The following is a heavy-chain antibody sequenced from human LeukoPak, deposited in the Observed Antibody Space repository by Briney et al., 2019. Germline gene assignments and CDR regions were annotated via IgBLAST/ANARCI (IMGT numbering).Heavy chain of an antibody. V-gene: IGHV1-18*01. CDR3: ARFEAMAEDY. CDR2: ISAYNDNT. D-gene: IGHD5-24*01. Sequence: ASVKVSCQASGYTFTSYGISWVRQAPGQGLEWMGWISAYNDNTNYAQNLQGRVTMTTDTSTSTAYMELRSLRSDDTAVYYCARFEAMAEDYWGQGTLVTVSS. J-gene: IGHJ4*02. CDR1: GYTFTSYG.